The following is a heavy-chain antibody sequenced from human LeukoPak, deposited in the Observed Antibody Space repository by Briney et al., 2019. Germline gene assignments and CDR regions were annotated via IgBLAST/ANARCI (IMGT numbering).Heavy chain of an antibody. CDR1: GGPISSYY. J-gene: IGHJ4*02. Sequence: SETLSLTRTVSGGPISSYYWSWIRQPPGKGLEWIGYIYFRGTTNYHPSIKSRVTISVDTSKNQFSLKLTSVTTADTAVYYCAGSPGAPFDYWGQGSLVTVSS. V-gene: IGHV4-59*01. CDR2: IYFRGTT. CDR3: AGSPGAPFDY. D-gene: IGHD7-27*01.